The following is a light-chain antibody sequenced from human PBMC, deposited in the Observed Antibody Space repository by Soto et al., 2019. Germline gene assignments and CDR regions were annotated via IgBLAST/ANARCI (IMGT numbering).Light chain of an antibody. J-gene: IGKJ1*01. CDR3: QQYGTSPEP. CDR1: QSVSSSY. CDR2: GAS. V-gene: IGKV3-20*01. Sequence: EMVLTQSPVTLSLSPGEKATLSCRASQSVSSSYLAWYQQKPGQAPRLLIYGASRRATGLPDRYSVSGPGTHFTLIIISLEPDFYSVDYYQQYGTSPEPFGQESEVDSK.